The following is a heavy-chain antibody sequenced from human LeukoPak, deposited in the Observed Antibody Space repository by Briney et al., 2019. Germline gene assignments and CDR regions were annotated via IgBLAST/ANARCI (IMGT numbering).Heavy chain of an antibody. D-gene: IGHD4-11*01. V-gene: IGHV4-38-2*02. J-gene: IGHJ4*02. Sequence: SETLSLTCTVSGYSISSGYYWGWIRQPPGKGLEWVGSIYHSGSTYYNPFLKSRVTISVDTSKNQFSLKLSSVTAADTAVYYCAREYSNSYVDYWGQGTLVTVSS. CDR1: GYSISSGYY. CDR2: IYHSGST. CDR3: AREYSNSYVDY.